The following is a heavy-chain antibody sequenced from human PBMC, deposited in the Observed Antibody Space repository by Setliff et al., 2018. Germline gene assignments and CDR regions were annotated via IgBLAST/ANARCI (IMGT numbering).Heavy chain of an antibody. CDR3: ARGRDFWSGYLVY. V-gene: IGHV1-2*04. D-gene: IGHD3-3*01. Sequence: ASVKVSCKASGYTFTGYYMHWVRQAPGQGLEWMGWINPNSGGTNYAQKFQGWATMTRDTSISTAYMELSRLRSDDTAVYYRARGRDFWSGYLVYWGQGTLVTVSS. CDR2: INPNSGGT. J-gene: IGHJ4*02. CDR1: GYTFTGYY.